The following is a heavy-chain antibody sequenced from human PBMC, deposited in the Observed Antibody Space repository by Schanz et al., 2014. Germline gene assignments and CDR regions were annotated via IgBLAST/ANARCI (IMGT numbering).Heavy chain of an antibody. CDR2: ISHTGETQ. J-gene: IGHJ4*02. D-gene: IGHD2-2*01. V-gene: IGHV3-23*01. Sequence: EVQLLESGGGFVQPGGSLRLSCVASGVTFSSYAMSWVRQAPGKGLEWLSSISHTGETQHSADSVQGRFTISRDNAKNSLYLQLSSLQGEDTAVYYCAKVAPAATYLDSWGLGTLVTVSS. CDR1: GVTFSSYA. CDR3: AKVAPAATYLDS.